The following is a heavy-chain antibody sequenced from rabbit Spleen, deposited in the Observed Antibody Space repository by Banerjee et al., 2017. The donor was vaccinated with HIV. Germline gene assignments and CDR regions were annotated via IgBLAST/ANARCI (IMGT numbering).Heavy chain of an antibody. J-gene: IGHJ6*01. Sequence: QSLEESGGDLVKPGASLTLTCTVSGFSFSSNWICWVRQAPGKGLEWIACIYTGDGTTYYATWAKGRFTISKTSSTTVTLQMTSLTAADTATYFCARDSSSSFSSSGMDLWGPGPRHRL. CDR3: ARDSSSSFSSSGMDL. D-gene: IGHD1-1*01. V-gene: IGHV1S40*01. CDR2: IYTGDGTT. CDR1: GFSFSSNW.